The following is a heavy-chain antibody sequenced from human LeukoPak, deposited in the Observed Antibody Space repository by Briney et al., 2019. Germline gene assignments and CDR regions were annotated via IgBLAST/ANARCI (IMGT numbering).Heavy chain of an antibody. V-gene: IGHV1-2*02. J-gene: IGHJ4*02. CDR1: GYTFTGYY. Sequence: ASVKVSCKASGYTFTGYYLHWVRLAPGQGLEWMGWINPNSGGTNYAQKFQGRVTMTRDTSISTAYMELTRLTSDDTAVYYCATVVAVADYFDHWGQGTLVTVSS. CDR2: INPNSGGT. D-gene: IGHD6-19*01. CDR3: ATVVAVADYFDH.